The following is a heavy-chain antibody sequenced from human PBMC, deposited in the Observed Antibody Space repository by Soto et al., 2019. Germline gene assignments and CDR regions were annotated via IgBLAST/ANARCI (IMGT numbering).Heavy chain of an antibody. V-gene: IGHV3-64*02. D-gene: IGHD3-10*01. CDR2: ISTDGGGR. CDR3: ARYGSGSAYDH. CDR1: GFSFTTYA. J-gene: IGHJ4*02. Sequence: GGSLRLSCAASGFSFTTYAMHWVRQAPGKGLQYVAAISTDGGGRYYTDSVKGRFIISRDNSKSTLYLQMGSLRGEDMAVYYCARYGSGSAYDHWGQGALVTVS.